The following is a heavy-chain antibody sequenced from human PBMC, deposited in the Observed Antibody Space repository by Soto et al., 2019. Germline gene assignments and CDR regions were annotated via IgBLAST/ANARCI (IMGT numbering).Heavy chain of an antibody. CDR1: GGSFSGYY. CDR3: AGRYYDILTGYYSHYYMDV. V-gene: IGHV4-34*01. J-gene: IGHJ6*03. Sequence: SETLSLTCAVYGGSFSGYYWSGIRQPPGKGLEWIGEINHSGSTNYNPSLKSRVTISVDTSKNQFSLKLSSVTAADTAVYYCAGRYYDILTGYYSHYYMDVWGKGTTVTVSS. D-gene: IGHD3-9*01. CDR2: INHSGST.